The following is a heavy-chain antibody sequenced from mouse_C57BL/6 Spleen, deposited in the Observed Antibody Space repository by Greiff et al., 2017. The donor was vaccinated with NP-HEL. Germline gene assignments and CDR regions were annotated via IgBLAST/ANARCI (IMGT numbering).Heavy chain of an antibody. J-gene: IGHJ4*01. CDR3: ARWFTSAMDY. Sequence: QVQLQQSGAELVMPGASVKLSCKASGYTFTSYWMHWVKQRPGQGLEWIGEIDPSDSYTNYNQKFKGKSTLTVDKSSSTAYMQLSSLAAEDSAVYYCARWFTSAMDYWGQGTSVTVSS. D-gene: IGHD1-1*01. CDR1: GYTFTSYW. CDR2: IDPSDSYT. V-gene: IGHV1-69*01.